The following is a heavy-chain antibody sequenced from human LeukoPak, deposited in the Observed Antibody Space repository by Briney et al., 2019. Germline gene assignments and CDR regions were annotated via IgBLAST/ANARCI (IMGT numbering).Heavy chain of an antibody. CDR2: IYYSGST. Sequence: PSETLSLTCTVSGGSISSYYWSWIRQPPGKGPEWIGYIYYSGSTNYNPSLKSRVTISVDTSKNQFSLKLSSVTAADTAVYYCARERWNDGTNDYWGQGTLVTVSS. CDR3: ARERWNDGTNDY. J-gene: IGHJ4*02. CDR1: GGSISSYY. V-gene: IGHV4-59*01. D-gene: IGHD1-1*01.